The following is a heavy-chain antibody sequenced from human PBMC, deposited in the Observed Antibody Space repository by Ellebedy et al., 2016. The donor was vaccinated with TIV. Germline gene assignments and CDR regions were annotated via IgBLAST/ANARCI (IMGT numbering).Heavy chain of an antibody. CDR3: ARARYNWNYFFFDY. CDR1: GFTFDDYA. D-gene: IGHD1-7*01. V-gene: IGHV3-53*01. J-gene: IGHJ4*02. CDR2: IYSGGST. Sequence: GESLKISXAASGFTFDDYAMHWVRQAPGKGLEWVSVIYSGGSTYYADSVKGRFTISRDNSKNTLYLQMNSLRAEDTAVYYCARARYNWNYFFFDYWGQGTLVTVSS.